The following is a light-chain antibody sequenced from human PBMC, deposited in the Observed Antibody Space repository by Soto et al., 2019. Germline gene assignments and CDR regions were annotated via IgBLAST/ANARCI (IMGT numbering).Light chain of an antibody. Sequence: DIVMTQSPDSLAVSLGERATINCKSSRSLLYSSNHRNYLAWYQQKPGQPPKLLIYWASTRQSGVPDRFSGSGSGTDFTLTISSLQAEDVAVYYCQQYYSTPRTFGQGTKLEIK. CDR3: QQYYSTPRT. CDR2: WAS. V-gene: IGKV4-1*01. J-gene: IGKJ2*01. CDR1: RSLLYSSNHRNY.